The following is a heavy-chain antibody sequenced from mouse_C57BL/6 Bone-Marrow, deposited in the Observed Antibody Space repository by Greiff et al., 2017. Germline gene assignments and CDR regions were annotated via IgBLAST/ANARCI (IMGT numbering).Heavy chain of an antibody. CDR3: TVYSNYWFAY. Sequence: EVMLVESGAELVRPGASVKLSCTASGFNIKDDYMHWVKQRPEQGLEWIGWIDPENGDTEYASKFQGKATITADTSSNTAYLQLSSLTSEDTAVYYCTVYSNYWFAYWGQGTLVTVSA. D-gene: IGHD2-5*01. CDR2: IDPENGDT. CDR1: GFNIKDDY. J-gene: IGHJ3*01. V-gene: IGHV14-4*01.